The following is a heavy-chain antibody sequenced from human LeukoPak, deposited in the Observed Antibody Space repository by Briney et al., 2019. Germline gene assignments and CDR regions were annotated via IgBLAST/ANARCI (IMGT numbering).Heavy chain of an antibody. CDR3: ATDSEGYYYGSGSYT. Sequence: ASVKVSCKVSGYTLTELSMHWVRQAPGKGLEWMGGFDPEDGETIYAQKFQGRVTMTEDTSTDTAYMELSSLRSEDTAVFYCATDSEGYYYGSGSYTWGQGTLVTVSS. CDR1: GYTLTELS. CDR2: FDPEDGET. J-gene: IGHJ5*02. D-gene: IGHD3-10*01. V-gene: IGHV1-24*01.